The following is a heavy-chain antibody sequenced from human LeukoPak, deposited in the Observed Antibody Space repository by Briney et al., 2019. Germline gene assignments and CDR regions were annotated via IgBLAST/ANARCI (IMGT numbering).Heavy chain of an antibody. CDR2: IYHSGST. CDR3: TRGSIAYYYMDV. CDR1: GASISSSNW. Sequence: PSGTLSFTCAVSGASISSSNWLSWVRQPPGKGLEWIGEIYHSGSTNYNPSLKSRVTISVDTSKNQFSLKLSSVTAADTAVYYCTRGSIAYYYMDVWGKGTTVTISS. J-gene: IGHJ6*03. V-gene: IGHV4-4*02. D-gene: IGHD3-22*01.